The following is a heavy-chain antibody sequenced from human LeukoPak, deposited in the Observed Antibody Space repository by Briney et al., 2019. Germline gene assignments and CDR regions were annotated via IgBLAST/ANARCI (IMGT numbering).Heavy chain of an antibody. CDR3: AKLIYYGSVTTGAFDI. Sequence: PGGSLRLSCAASGFTFSSYGMDGVREAPGKGLEGGAVISYDGSNKYYADSVKGRFTISRDNSKNTLYLQLNSLRAEDTAVYYCAKLIYYGSVTTGAFDIWGQGTMVTVSS. V-gene: IGHV3-30*18. CDR1: GFTFSSYG. CDR2: ISYDGSNK. D-gene: IGHD3-10*01. J-gene: IGHJ3*02.